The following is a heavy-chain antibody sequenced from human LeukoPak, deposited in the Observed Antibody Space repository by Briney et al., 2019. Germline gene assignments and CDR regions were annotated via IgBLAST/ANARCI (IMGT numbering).Heavy chain of an antibody. CDR1: GFTFSSYG. V-gene: IGHV3-30*02. J-gene: IGHJ4*02. CDR3: AKPDRKYCSSTSCRGWYFDY. CDR2: IRYDGSNK. D-gene: IGHD2-2*01. Sequence: GGSLRLSCAASGFTFSSYGMHWVRQAPGKGLEWVAFIRYDGSNKYYADSVKGRFNISRDNSKNTLYLQMNSLRAEDTAVYYCAKPDRKYCSSTSCRGWYFDYWGQGTLVTVSS.